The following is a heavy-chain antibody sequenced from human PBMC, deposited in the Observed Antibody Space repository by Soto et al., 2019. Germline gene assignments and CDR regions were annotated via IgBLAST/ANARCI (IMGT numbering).Heavy chain of an antibody. J-gene: IGHJ4*02. Sequence: QVQVVQSGAEVKKPGASVKVSCKASGYTFTSYGISWVRQAPGQGLEWMGWINTYNGNTNYAQKLQGRVTMTTDTSTSTXXXELRSLRSDDTAVYYCARAWGYFGDYWGQGTLVTVSS. D-gene: IGHD2-15*01. CDR3: ARAWGYFGDY. V-gene: IGHV1-18*01. CDR2: INTYNGNT. CDR1: GYTFTSYG.